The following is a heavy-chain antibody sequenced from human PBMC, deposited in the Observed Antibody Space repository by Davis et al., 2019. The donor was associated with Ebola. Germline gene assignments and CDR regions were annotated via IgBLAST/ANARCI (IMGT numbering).Heavy chain of an antibody. CDR1: GYTFTSYG. Sequence: ASVKVSCKASGYTFTSYGISWVRQAPGQRLEWMGWISAYNGNTNYAQKLQGRVTMTTDTSTSPAYMELGSLRVDHTAVYYCGRGLSGGGWFGELRYYFYMDVWGKGTTVTVSS. D-gene: IGHD3-10*01. V-gene: IGHV1-18*01. J-gene: IGHJ6*03. CDR2: ISAYNGNT. CDR3: GRGLSGGGWFGELRYYFYMDV.